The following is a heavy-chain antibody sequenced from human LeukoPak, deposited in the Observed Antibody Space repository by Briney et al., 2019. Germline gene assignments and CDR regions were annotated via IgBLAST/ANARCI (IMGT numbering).Heavy chain of an antibody. CDR1: GFTFSSYW. Sequence: GGSLRLSCAASGFTFSSYWMTWVRQAPGKGPEWVANIRQDGNEPYYMDSVKGRFTISRDNAKNSLFLQMNGLTAEDTAVYYCARAPYSGGWYLMYWGQGTLVTVSS. CDR2: IRQDGNEP. CDR3: ARAPYSGGWYLMY. D-gene: IGHD6-19*01. V-gene: IGHV3-7*01. J-gene: IGHJ4*02.